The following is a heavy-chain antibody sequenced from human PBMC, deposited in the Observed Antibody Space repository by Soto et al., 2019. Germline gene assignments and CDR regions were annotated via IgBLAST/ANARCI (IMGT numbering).Heavy chain of an antibody. J-gene: IGHJ6*02. CDR2: VIPIFGTA. CDR3: GGWLKEGGIGGNYSYGMDV. Sequence: VQLVQSGAEVKKPGSSVKVSCKASGGTFTNYAFSWVRQAPGQGLEWLGGVIPIFGTADYAQKFQGRVTITADELTSTVHVELSSLRSDDTAVYYCGGWLKEGGIGGNYSYGMDVWGQGTTVTVSS. D-gene: IGHD1-1*01. V-gene: IGHV1-69*13. CDR1: GGTFTNYA.